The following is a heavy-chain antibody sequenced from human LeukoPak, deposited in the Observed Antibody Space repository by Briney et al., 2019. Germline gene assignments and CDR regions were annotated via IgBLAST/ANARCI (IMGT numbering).Heavy chain of an antibody. CDR2: INPSGTGT. Sequence: ASVKVSCKASGYTFTGYYMHWVRQAPGQGLEWMGVINPSGTGTNYAQKFQGRITMSRGTSTSTVYMELSSLRSEDTPFYYCATDHSMANTAWWFDPWGQGTLVTVSS. D-gene: IGHD5-24*01. V-gene: IGHV1-46*01. CDR1: GYTFTGYY. J-gene: IGHJ5*02. CDR3: ATDHSMANTAWWFDP.